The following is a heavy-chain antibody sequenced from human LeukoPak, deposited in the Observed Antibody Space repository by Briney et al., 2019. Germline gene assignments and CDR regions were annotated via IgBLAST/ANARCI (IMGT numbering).Heavy chain of an antibody. Sequence: GESLKISCNASGYXFTSYSIRWVRQMPGKGLEWTRTINPGDSDTRYSPSFEGQVTISADKSISTAYLQWSSLKASDTAMYYCASTRSWHRYGYGYWGQGTLVTVSS. J-gene: IGHJ4*02. CDR2: INPGDSDT. CDR3: ASTRSWHRYGYGY. D-gene: IGHD5-18*01. V-gene: IGHV5-51*01. CDR1: GYXFTSYS.